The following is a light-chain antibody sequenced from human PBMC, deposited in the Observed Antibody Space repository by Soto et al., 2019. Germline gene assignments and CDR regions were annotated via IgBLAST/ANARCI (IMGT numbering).Light chain of an antibody. CDR1: SSDVGGYNY. Sequence: QSALTQPTSVSGSPGQSITISCTGTSSDVGGYNYVSWYQQHPGKAPKLMIYDVSYRPSGVSNRFSGSKSGNTASLTISGLQAEDEADYYCSSHTSSDTRVFGTGTKVTVL. CDR2: DVS. V-gene: IGLV2-14*01. J-gene: IGLJ1*01. CDR3: SSHTSSDTRV.